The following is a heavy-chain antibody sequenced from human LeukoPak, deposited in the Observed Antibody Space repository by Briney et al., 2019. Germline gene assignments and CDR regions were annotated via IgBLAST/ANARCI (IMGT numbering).Heavy chain of an antibody. J-gene: IGHJ6*02. Sequence: PGGSLRLSCAASGFTFSSYAMSWVRQAPGKGLEWVSAISGSGGSTYYADSVKGRFTISRDNSKNTLYLQMNSLRAEDTAVYYCASVYCSGGSCYYYYGMDVWGQGTTVTVSS. V-gene: IGHV3-23*01. CDR1: GFTFSSYA. D-gene: IGHD2-15*01. CDR2: ISGSGGST. CDR3: ASVYCSGGSCYYYYGMDV.